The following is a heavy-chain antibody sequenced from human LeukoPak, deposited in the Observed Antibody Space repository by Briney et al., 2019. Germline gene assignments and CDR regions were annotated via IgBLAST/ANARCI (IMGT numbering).Heavy chain of an antibody. CDR3: ARGPPFDY. Sequence: GGSLRLSCSASGFTFSSYSVNWVRQAPGKGLEWVSSISSSSSYIYYADSVKGRFTISRDSAKNSLYLQMNSLRVEDTAVYYCARGPPFDYWGQGTLVTVSS. J-gene: IGHJ4*02. CDR2: ISSSSSYI. V-gene: IGHV3-21*01. CDR1: GFTFSSYS.